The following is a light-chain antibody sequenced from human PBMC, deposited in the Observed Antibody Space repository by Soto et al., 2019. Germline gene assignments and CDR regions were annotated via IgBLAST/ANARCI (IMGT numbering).Light chain of an antibody. CDR2: AAS. CDR3: QQLNSYPRT. CDR1: QGIASL. V-gene: IGKV1-9*01. J-gene: IGKJ1*01. Sequence: DIQLTQSASFLSASVGDRVTITCRASQGIASLLAWYQQEPGKAPKDLIYAASTLEGGVPSSISGSGSGTEFTLTISSLQPEDLATYYCQQLNSYPRTFGQGTKVEIK.